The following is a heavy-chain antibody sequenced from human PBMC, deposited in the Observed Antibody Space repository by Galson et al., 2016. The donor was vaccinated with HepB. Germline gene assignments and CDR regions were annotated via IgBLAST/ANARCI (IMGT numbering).Heavy chain of an antibody. CDR3: AKSGFFVEVDK. CDR1: AGTFKNYA. Sequence: SLRLSCAVSAGTFKNYAMNWVRQAPGKGLEWVAAISGSGGRTSYEDSVRGRSTISRDNSKNTLFLRMNSVGVEDTAVYFCAKSGFFVEVDKWGQGTGVVVSS. CDR2: ISGSGGRT. D-gene: IGHD2-15*01. J-gene: IGHJ4*02. V-gene: IGHV3-23*01.